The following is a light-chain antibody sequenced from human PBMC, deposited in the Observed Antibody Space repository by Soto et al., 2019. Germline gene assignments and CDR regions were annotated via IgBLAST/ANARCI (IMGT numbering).Light chain of an antibody. Sequence: EIVLTQSPATLSLSPGERATLSCRASQSVDSYLAWYQQKRGQAPRLLIFDASNGATGIPARFSGSGSGTDFTLTISSLEPEDFAVYYCQQHSNRLTFGGGTKVEIK. CDR3: QQHSNRLT. V-gene: IGKV3-11*01. J-gene: IGKJ4*01. CDR1: QSVDSY. CDR2: DAS.